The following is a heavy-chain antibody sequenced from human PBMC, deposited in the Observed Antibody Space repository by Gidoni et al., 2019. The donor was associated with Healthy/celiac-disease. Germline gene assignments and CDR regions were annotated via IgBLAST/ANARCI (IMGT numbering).Heavy chain of an antibody. CDR1: GYSFTNCA. V-gene: IGHV7-4-1*02. Sequence: QVQLVQPGSELKTPAASVKVSCKASGYSFTNCAMNWVRQAPGQGLEWMGWINTNTGNPTYAQDFTGRFVFSLDTSVSTAYLQINNLKAEDTAVYYCARDGGVSGIAVAGSPYYYYGMDVWGQGTTVTVSS. CDR2: INTNTGNP. CDR3: ARDGGVSGIAVAGSPYYYYGMDV. D-gene: IGHD6-19*01. J-gene: IGHJ6*02.